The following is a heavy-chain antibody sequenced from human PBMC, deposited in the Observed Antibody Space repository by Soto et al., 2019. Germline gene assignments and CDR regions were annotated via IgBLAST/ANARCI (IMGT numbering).Heavy chain of an antibody. J-gene: IGHJ4*02. CDR2: ISGSGGHT. CDR3: AKDGDYSTSWYWNY. CDR1: GFTFSNYA. V-gene: IGHV3-23*01. D-gene: IGHD6-13*01. Sequence: EVQLLESGGGLVQPGGSLRLSCGASGFTFSNYAMIWVRQAPGKGLEWVSAISGSGGHTYYADSVKGRFTISRDNSKDTLYLQMNSLRAEDTALYDCAKDGDYSTSWYWNYWGQGTLVTVSS.